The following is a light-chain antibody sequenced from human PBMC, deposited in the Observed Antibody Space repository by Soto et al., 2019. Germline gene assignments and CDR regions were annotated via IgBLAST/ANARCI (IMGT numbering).Light chain of an antibody. J-gene: IGKJ1*01. V-gene: IGKV1-5*01. Sequence: DIQITQSPSTLSASVGDRVTITCRASQSISSWLAWYQQKPGKAPKLLIYDASSLESGVASRFSGSGSGTEVSLTISSLQPDDFATYYCQKYNIYRTFGQATQVEIK. CDR2: DAS. CDR3: QKYNIYRT. CDR1: QSISSW.